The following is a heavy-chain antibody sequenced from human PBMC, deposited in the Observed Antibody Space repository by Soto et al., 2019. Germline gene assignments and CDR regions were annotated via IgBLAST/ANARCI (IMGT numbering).Heavy chain of an antibody. CDR2: FNHIVPI. D-gene: IGHD3-10*01. CDR1: GGSFSGSY. V-gene: IGHV4-34*01. J-gene: IGHJ4*02. Sequence: QVQLQQWGAGLLKPSETLSLTCAVSGGSFSGSYWTWVRQAPGKGLGGIGEFNHIVPINSNPSLESRVAISMDTSKKQCSLKVTSVTAADTAVYYCARALGGVTYLKLWGQGTLVTVSS. CDR3: ARALGGVTYLKL.